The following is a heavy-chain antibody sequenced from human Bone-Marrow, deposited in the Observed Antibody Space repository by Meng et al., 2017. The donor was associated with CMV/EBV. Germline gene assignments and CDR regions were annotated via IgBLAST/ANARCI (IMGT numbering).Heavy chain of an antibody. J-gene: IGHJ6*02. CDR3: ARAIAARSNYYYYYGMDV. CDR2: MNPNSGNT. Sequence: ASVKVSCKASGYTFTTYDINWVRQATGQGLEWMGWMNPNSGNTGYAQKFQGRVTLTRVTSISTAYMELSSLTSDDTAVYYCARAIAARSNYYYYYGMDVWGQGTTVTISS. D-gene: IGHD6-6*01. V-gene: IGHV1-8*01. CDR1: GYTFTTYD.